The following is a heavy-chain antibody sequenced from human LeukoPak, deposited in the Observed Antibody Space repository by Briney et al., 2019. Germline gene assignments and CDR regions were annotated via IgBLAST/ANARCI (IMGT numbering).Heavy chain of an antibody. D-gene: IGHD3-9*01. CDR3: AKPAAPYDILSGYSH. J-gene: IGHJ4*02. CDR1: GVTFSSYA. V-gene: IGHV3-23*01. CDR2: ISGSGGST. Sequence: GGSLRLSCAASGVTFSSYAMSWVRQAPGKGLEWVSAISGSGGSTYYADSVKGGFTISRDNSKNTPYLQMNSLSAEATAVYYCAKPAAPYDILSGYSHWGQGTLVTVSS.